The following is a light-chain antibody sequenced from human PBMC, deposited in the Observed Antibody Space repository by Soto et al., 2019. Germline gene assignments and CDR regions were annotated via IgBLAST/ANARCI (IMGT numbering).Light chain of an antibody. Sequence: QSALTQSTSASGTPGQRITIYCSGSTSSIGSNAVNWYQQFPGTAPTFLIYNDDQRPSGVPDRFSGSKSGTSASLAISGLHSEDEADYYCATWDDSLNAFVFGTGTKVTVL. CDR1: TSSIGSNA. V-gene: IGLV1-44*01. CDR3: ATWDDSLNAFV. CDR2: NDD. J-gene: IGLJ1*01.